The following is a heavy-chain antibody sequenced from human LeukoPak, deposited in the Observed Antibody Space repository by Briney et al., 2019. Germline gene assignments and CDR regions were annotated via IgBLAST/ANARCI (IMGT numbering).Heavy chain of an antibody. CDR2: IYYSGST. J-gene: IGHJ6*03. CDR1: GGSISSSSYY. Sequence: PSETLSLTCTVSGGSISSSSYYWGWIRQPPGKGLEWIGSIYYSGSTYYNPSLKSRVTISVDTSKNQFSLKLSSVTATDTAVYYCARHLGGAKVYYYYMDVWGKGTTVTVSS. D-gene: IGHD1-26*01. V-gene: IGHV4-39*01. CDR3: ARHLGGAKVYYYYMDV.